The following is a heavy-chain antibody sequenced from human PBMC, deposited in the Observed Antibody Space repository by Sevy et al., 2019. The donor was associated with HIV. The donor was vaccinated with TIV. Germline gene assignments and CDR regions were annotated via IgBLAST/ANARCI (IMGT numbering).Heavy chain of an antibody. J-gene: IGHJ4*02. CDR3: TTTEYGSWSGYYGYDY. V-gene: IGHV3-15*01. D-gene: IGHD3-3*01. CDR2: IKSKTDGGTT. Sequence: GGSLRLSCAASGFTFSNAWMSWVRQAPGKGLEWVGRIKSKTDGGTTDYAAPVKGRFTISRDDSKNTLYLQMNSLKTEDTAVYYCTTTEYGSWSGYYGYDYWGQGTLVTVSS. CDR1: GFTFSNAW.